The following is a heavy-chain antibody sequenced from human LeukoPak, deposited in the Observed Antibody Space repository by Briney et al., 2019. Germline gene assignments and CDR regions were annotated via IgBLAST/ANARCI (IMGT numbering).Heavy chain of an antibody. CDR2: ISGSAYST. Sequence: PGGSLRLSCAASGFTFSSYAMTWVRQAPGKGLEWISAISGSAYSTSYADSVKGRFTISRDNSKNTLYLQMNSLRAEDTAIYYCARNTSGFKLGDAFDIWGQGTMVTVPS. V-gene: IGHV3-23*01. D-gene: IGHD3-22*01. CDR1: GFTFSSYA. J-gene: IGHJ3*02. CDR3: ARNTSGFKLGDAFDI.